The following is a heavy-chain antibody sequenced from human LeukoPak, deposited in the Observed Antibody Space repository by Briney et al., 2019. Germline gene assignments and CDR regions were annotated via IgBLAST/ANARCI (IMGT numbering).Heavy chain of an antibody. V-gene: IGHV1-2*02. J-gene: IGHJ5*02. Sequence: GASVKVSCKASGYTFTGYYMHWVRQAPGQRLEWMGWINPNSGGTNYAQKFQGRVTVTRDTSISTAYMELSRVTSDDTAVYFCAKISSVRAGDHWGQGTPVTVSS. CDR2: INPNSGGT. CDR1: GYTFTGYY. D-gene: IGHD2/OR15-2a*01. CDR3: AKISSVRAGDH.